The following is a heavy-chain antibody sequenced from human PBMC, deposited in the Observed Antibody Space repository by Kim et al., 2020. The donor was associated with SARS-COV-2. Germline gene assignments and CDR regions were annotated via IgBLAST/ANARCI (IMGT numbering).Heavy chain of an antibody. CDR2: IYRGGVT. CDR1: GFSFSSFY. V-gene: IGHV3-66*01. CDR3: TRDHVAGYWS. Sequence: GGSLRLSCAASGFSFSSFYMTWVRQAPGKGLEWVSVIYRGGVTLYADSVEGRFTISRDNSKNTLYLQMNSLRTEDTAMYYCTRDHVAGYWSWGQGTLVTV. J-gene: IGHJ5*02. D-gene: IGHD6-19*01.